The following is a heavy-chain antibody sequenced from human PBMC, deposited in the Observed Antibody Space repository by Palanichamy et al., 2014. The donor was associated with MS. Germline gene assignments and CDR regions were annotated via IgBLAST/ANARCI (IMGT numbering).Heavy chain of an antibody. V-gene: IGHV3-23*01. Sequence: QLLEVWGRLGTAWGSLRLSCAGSGFTFGSYAVSWVRQAPGKGLEWVSVISGSGGSTYYADSVKGRFTISRDNSKNTLFLQMNSLRVEDTAVYYCAKGGLVNGDGWFDPWGQGTVVTVSS. CDR1: GFTFGSYA. CDR3: AKGGLVNGDGWFDP. J-gene: IGHJ5*02. D-gene: IGHD3/OR15-3a*01. CDR2: ISGSGGST.